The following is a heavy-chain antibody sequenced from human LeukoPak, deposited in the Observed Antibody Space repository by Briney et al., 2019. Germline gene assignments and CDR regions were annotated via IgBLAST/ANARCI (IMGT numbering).Heavy chain of an antibody. CDR1: GGSISSYY. CDR2: IYNSGST. D-gene: IGHD6-19*01. CDR3: ARNVYSSGWDNWFDP. J-gene: IGHJ5*02. V-gene: IGHV4-59*12. Sequence: PSETLSLTCTVSGGSISSYYWTWLRQPPGKGLEWIGYIYNSGSTNYNPSLKSRVTMSIDTSKNQFSLKLSSVTAADTAVYYCARNVYSSGWDNWFDPWGQGTLVTVSS.